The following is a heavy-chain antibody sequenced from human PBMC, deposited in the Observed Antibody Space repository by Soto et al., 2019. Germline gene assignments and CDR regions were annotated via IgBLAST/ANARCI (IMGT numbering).Heavy chain of an antibody. V-gene: IGHV4-39*01. CDR3: ARQKQQLVSGFDY. CDR1: GGSISSSSYY. CDR2: IYYSGST. D-gene: IGHD6-13*01. J-gene: IGHJ4*02. Sequence: PSETLSLTCTVSGGSISSSSYYWGWIRQPPGKGLEWIGSIYYSGSTYYNPSLKSRVTISVDTSKNQFSLKLSSVTAADTAVYYCARQKQQLVSGFDYWGQGTLVTVSS.